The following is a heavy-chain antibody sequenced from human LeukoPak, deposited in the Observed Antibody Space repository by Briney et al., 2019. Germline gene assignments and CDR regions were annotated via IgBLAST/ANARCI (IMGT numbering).Heavy chain of an antibody. CDR3: ARVARNMVRGVIIAYFDY. J-gene: IGHJ4*02. CDR2: ISGSSSYI. D-gene: IGHD3-10*01. CDR1: GFTFSSYS. V-gene: IGHV3-21*01. Sequence: GGSLRLSCAASGFTFSSYSMNWVRQAPGKGLEWVSSISGSSSYIYYADSVKGRFTISRDNAKNSLYLQMNSLRAEDTAVYYCARVARNMVRGVIIAYFDYWGQGTLVTVSS.